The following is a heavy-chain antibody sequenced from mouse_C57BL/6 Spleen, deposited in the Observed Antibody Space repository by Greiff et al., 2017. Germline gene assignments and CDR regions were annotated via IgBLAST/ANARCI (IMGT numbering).Heavy chain of an antibody. CDR2: INPSNGGT. CDR3: ARGGGSSYGGYFDV. Sequence: QVQLQQPGTELVKPGASVKLSCKASGYTFTSYWMHWVKQRPGQGLEWIGNINPSNGGTNYNEKFKSKATLTVDKSSSTAYMQLSRLTSEDSAVYEWARGGGSSYGGYFDVWGTGTTVTVSS. D-gene: IGHD1-1*01. J-gene: IGHJ1*03. CDR1: GYTFTSYW. V-gene: IGHV1-53*01.